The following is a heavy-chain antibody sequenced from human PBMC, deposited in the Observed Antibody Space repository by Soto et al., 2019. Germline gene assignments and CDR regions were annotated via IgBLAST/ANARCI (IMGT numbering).Heavy chain of an antibody. CDR3: ASGHDAYKVRY. Sequence: QVQLQESGPGLVKPSQNLSLTCTVSGGSVSSGGTGSYWTWIRQLPGKGLEWIGYIYYTGNTYYTPSLKSFPTIAIDASENQFSLKLTSVTAADTAVYFRASGHDAYKVRYWGQGTLVTVSS. D-gene: IGHD1-1*01. V-gene: IGHV4-31*01. J-gene: IGHJ4*02. CDR1: GGSVSSGGTGSY. CDR2: IYYTGNT.